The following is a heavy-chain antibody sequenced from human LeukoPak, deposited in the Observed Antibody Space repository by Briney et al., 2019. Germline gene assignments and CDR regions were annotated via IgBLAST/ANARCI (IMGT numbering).Heavy chain of an antibody. CDR3: AKAPLAYCSGGSCYPLDY. CDR2: ISSSGGGT. V-gene: IGHV3-23*01. J-gene: IGHJ4*02. CDR1: GFTFSSYA. Sequence: GGSLRLSCAASGFTFSSYAMSWVRQAPGKGLEWVSAISSSGGGTYYADSVKGRFTISRDNSKNTLSLQVNSLTAEDTAVYYCAKAPLAYCSGGSCYPLDYWGQGTLVTVSS. D-gene: IGHD2-15*01.